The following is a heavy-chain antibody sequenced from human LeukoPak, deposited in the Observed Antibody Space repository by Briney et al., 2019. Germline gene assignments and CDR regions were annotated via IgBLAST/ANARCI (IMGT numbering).Heavy chain of an antibody. J-gene: IGHJ5*02. V-gene: IGHV4-34*01. CDR1: GGSFSGYY. Sequence: SETLSLTCAVYGGSFSGYYWSWIRQLPGKGLEWVGEIDHSGSTNYNPSLKSRVTISVDTSKNQFSLKLSSVTAADTAVFYCAGQYQLLSGCFDPWGQGTLVTVSS. CDR2: IDHSGST. D-gene: IGHD2-2*01. CDR3: AGQYQLLSGCFDP.